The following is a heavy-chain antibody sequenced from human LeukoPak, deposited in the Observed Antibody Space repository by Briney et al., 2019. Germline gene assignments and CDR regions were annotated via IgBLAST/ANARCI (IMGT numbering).Heavy chain of an antibody. J-gene: IGHJ4*02. CDR1: GGSFSGYY. D-gene: IGHD2-2*01. Sequence: SETLSLTCAVYGGSFSGYYWSWIRQPPGKGLEWIGEINHSGSTNYNPSLKSRVTISVDTSKNQFSLKLSSVTAADTAVYYCARVPYCSSTGCPQGDYWGQGTLVTVSS. CDR3: ARVPYCSSTGCPQGDY. V-gene: IGHV4-34*01. CDR2: INHSGST.